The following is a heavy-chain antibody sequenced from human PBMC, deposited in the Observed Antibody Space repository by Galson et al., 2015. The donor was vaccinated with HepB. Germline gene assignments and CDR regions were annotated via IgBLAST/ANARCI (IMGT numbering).Heavy chain of an antibody. CDR2: IYYSGST. CDR3: ARDRLIVVVPAAIKGIDP. V-gene: IGHV4-39*07. J-gene: IGHJ5*02. D-gene: IGHD2-2*01. Sequence: LSLTCTVSGGSISSSSYYWGWIRQPPGKGLEWIGSIYYSGSTYYNPSLKSRVTISVDTSKNQFSLKLSSVTAADTAVYYCARDRLIVVVPAAIKGIDPWGQGTLVTVSS. CDR1: GGSISSSSYY.